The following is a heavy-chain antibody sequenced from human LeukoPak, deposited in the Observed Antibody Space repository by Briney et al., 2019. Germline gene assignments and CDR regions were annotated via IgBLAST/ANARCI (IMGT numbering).Heavy chain of an antibody. V-gene: IGHV3-21*01. J-gene: IGHJ4*02. Sequence: GGSLRLSCAASGFTLSSYSMNWVRQAPAKGLEWVSSISSSSSYIYYADSVKGRFTISRDNAKNSLYLQMKSLRAEDAAVYYCARGIAVAGTDYWGQGTLVTVSS. CDR3: ARGIAVAGTDY. D-gene: IGHD6-19*01. CDR2: ISSSSSYI. CDR1: GFTLSSYS.